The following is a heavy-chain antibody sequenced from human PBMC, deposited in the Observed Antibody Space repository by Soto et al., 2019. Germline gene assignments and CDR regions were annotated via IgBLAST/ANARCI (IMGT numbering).Heavy chain of an antibody. CDR2: MYYSGTT. CDR3: TIGRPNRNWYAFDI. CDR1: GGPIRSGTYY. J-gene: IGHJ3*02. D-gene: IGHD1-1*01. Sequence: SKPLALTCTVSGGPIRSGTYYWCWIRQSPGQGLEWIGSMYYSGTTYYNPSLKSRATISVDMSKNQFSLKLSSVTAADTAVYFCTIGRPNRNWYAFDIWG. V-gene: IGHV4-39*01.